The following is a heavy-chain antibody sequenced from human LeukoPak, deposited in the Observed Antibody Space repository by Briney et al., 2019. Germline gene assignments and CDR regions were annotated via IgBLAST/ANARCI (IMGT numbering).Heavy chain of an antibody. V-gene: IGHV3-23*01. CDR2: ISGSGGST. CDR3: APVRSWELLDD. D-gene: IGHD1-26*01. J-gene: IGHJ4*02. CDR1: GFTFSSYA. Sequence: GGSLRLSCAASGFTFSSYAMSWVRQAPGKGVEWVSAISGSGGSTYYADSVKGRFTISRDNSKNTLYLQMNSLRAEDTAVYYCAPVRSWELLDDWGQGTLVTVSS.